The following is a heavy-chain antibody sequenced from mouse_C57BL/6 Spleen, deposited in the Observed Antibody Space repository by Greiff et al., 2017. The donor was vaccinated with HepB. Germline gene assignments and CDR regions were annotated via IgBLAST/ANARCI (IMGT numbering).Heavy chain of an antibody. Sequence: VQLQQPGAELVRPGTSVKLSCKASGYTFTSYWMHWVKQRPGQGLEWIGVIDPSDSYTNYNQKFKGKATLTVDTSSSTAYMQLSSLTSEDSAVYYCARHYKDAMDYWGQGTSVTVSS. J-gene: IGHJ4*01. V-gene: IGHV1-59*01. CDR3: ARHYKDAMDY. CDR2: IDPSDSYT. D-gene: IGHD2-12*01. CDR1: GYTFTSYW.